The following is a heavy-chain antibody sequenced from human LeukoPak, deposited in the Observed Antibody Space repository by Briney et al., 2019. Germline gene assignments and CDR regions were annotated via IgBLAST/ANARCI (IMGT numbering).Heavy chain of an antibody. J-gene: IGHJ4*02. V-gene: IGHV2-5*02. CDR2: IYWDDEK. D-gene: IGHD3-3*01. CDR3: THFLQFYSFDY. Sequence: SGPTLVKPTQTLTLTCNFSGFSLRTPGVTVGWIRQFPGRTLEWLALIYWDDEKRYNPSVKSRVSIARGASEKQVVLTMTNVDPVDTATYYCTHFLQFYSFDYWGQGALVTVSS. CDR1: GFSLRTPGVT.